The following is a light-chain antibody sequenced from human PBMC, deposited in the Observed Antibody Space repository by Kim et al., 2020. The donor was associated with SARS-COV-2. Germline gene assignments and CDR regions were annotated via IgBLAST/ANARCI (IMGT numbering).Light chain of an antibody. CDR1: SSNIGSNY. CDR2: RNN. Sequence: KRVTISCSGSSSNIGSNYVYWYQQLPGTAPKLLIYRNNQRPSGVPDRFSGSKSGTSASLAISGLRSEDEADYYCAAWDDSLSGWVFGGGTKLTVL. CDR3: AAWDDSLSGWV. V-gene: IGLV1-47*01. J-gene: IGLJ3*02.